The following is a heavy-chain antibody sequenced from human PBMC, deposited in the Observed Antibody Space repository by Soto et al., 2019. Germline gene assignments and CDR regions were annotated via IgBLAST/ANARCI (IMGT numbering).Heavy chain of an antibody. CDR3: ARVPPPYSFSYDD. Sequence: QVQLQESGPGLVKPSQTLSLTGNVSGVSIGSGDYYWSWIRQPPGKGLEWIGYIYISGTTYYNPSLKSRLTISLDTSRNVFSLKLRSVTAADTAVYYCARVPPPYSFSYDDWGQGTLVTVSS. V-gene: IGHV4-30-4*01. CDR1: GVSIGSGDYY. CDR2: IYISGTT. J-gene: IGHJ4*02. D-gene: IGHD5-12*01.